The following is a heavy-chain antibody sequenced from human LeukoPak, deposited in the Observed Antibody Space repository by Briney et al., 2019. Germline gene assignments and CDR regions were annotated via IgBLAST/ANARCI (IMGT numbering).Heavy chain of an antibody. CDR2: ISTYNGHT. V-gene: IGHV1-18*04. J-gene: IGHJ4*02. CDR3: ARVARTTGATDFDY. Sequence: GASVKVSCTATGDTFTRYAITWVPQAPGLGPESMGWISTYNGHTKYAQTLQGRVTMTTDTSTATAYMELRSLTSDDTAVYYCARVARTTGATDFDYWGQGTLVTVSS. CDR1: GDTFTRYA. D-gene: IGHD1-1*01.